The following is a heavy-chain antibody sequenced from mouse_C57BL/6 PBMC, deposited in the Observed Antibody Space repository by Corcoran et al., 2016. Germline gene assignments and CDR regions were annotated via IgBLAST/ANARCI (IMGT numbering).Heavy chain of an antibody. V-gene: IGHV1-80*01. CDR1: GYAFSSYW. D-gene: IGHD1-1*01. CDR2: IYPGDGDT. J-gene: IGHJ2*01. CDR3: VRAPYSYGSSYFDY. Sequence: QVQLQQSGAELVKPGASVKISCKASGYAFSSYWMNWVKQRPGKGLEWLGQIYPGDGDTNYNGKFKGKATLTADKTSSTAYMQLSSLSSEDSAVNFCVRAPYSYGSSYFDYWGQGTTLTVSS.